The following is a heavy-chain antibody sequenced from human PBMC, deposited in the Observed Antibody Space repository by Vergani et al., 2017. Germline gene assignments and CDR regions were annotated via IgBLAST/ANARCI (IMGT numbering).Heavy chain of an antibody. CDR3: ARTYYYDSNWFDP. J-gene: IGHJ5*02. V-gene: IGHV4-31*03. D-gene: IGHD3-22*01. Sequence: QVQLQQWGAGLLKPSETLSLTCTVSGGSISSGGYYWSWIRQHPGKGLEWIGYIYYSGSTYYNPSLKSRVTISVDTSKNQFSLKLSSVTAADTAVYYCARTYYYDSNWFDPWGQGTLVTVSS. CDR2: IYYSGST. CDR1: GGSISSGGYY.